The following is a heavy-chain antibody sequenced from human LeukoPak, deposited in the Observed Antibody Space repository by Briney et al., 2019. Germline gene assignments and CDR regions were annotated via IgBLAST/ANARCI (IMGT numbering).Heavy chain of an antibody. V-gene: IGHV3-7*01. J-gene: IGHJ3*02. CDR3: ARAPVYGDAFDI. CDR1: GFTFSSYW. D-gene: IGHD1-14*01. CDR2: IKQDGSEK. Sequence: GGSLRLSCAASGFTFSSYWMSRVRQAPGKGLEWVANIKQDGSEKYYVDSVKGRFTISRDNAKNSLYLQMNSLRAEDTAVYYRARAPVYGDAFDIWGQGTMVTVSS.